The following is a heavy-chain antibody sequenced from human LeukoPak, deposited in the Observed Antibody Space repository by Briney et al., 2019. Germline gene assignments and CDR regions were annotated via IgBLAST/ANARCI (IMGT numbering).Heavy chain of an antibody. V-gene: IGHV4-59*08. CDR1: GGSISSYY. CDR3: ASVRGRSTYYYDSSGYYSDY. D-gene: IGHD3-22*01. Sequence: PSETLSLTCTVSGGSISSYYWSWIRQSPGKGLEWIGYIYYSGSTNYNPSLKSRVTISVDTSKNQFSLKLSSVTAADTAVYYCASVRGRSTYYYDSSGYYSDYWGQGTLVTVSS. J-gene: IGHJ4*02. CDR2: IYYSGST.